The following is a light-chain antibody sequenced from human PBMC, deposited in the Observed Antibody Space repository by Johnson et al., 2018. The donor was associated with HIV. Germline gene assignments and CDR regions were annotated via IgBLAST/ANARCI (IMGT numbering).Light chain of an antibody. V-gene: IGLV1-51*02. CDR1: SSNIANNY. CDR2: ENN. Sequence: QSVLTQPPSVSAAPGHQVTISCSGSSSNIANNYVSWYQQFPGTAPKLLIYENNKRPSGISDRFSGSKYGTSATLGITGLQTGDEADFYCGTWDTSLSVYVFGTGTKVTVL. CDR3: GTWDTSLSVYV. J-gene: IGLJ1*01.